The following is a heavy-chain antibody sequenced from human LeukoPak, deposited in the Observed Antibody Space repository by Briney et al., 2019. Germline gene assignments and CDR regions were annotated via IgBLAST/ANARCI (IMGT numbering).Heavy chain of an antibody. J-gene: IGHJ4*02. Sequence: PGGSLRLSCAASGFTFSSYSMNWVRQAPGKGLEWVSAISGSGGSTYYADSVKGRFTISRDNSKNTLYLQMNSVRAEDTTVYYCAKDRGYDILTGYTRPHYYFDYWGQGTLVTVSS. CDR3: AKDRGYDILTGYTRPHYYFDY. V-gene: IGHV3-23*01. CDR2: ISGSGGST. CDR1: GFTFSSYS. D-gene: IGHD3-9*01.